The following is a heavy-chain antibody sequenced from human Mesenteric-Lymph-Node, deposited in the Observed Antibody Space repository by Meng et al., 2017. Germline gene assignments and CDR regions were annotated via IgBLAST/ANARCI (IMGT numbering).Heavy chain of an antibody. CDR3: AREVVGPRYNWFDP. CDR1: GDSVTSGTYY. CDR2: LYYRGST. V-gene: IGHV4-61*01. J-gene: IGHJ5*02. D-gene: IGHD1-26*01. Sequence: QVQLQESGPGLVRPSETPSLTCNVSGDSVTSGTYYWSWLRQPPGKGLEWIGYLYYRGSTIYNPSLKSRVTISVDASKNQFSLKLSSVTAADTAVYYCAREVVGPRYNWFDPWGQGTLVTVSS.